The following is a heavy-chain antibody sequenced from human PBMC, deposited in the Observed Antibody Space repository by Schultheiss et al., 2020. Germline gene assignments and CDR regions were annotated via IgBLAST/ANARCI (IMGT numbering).Heavy chain of an antibody. Sequence: SQTLSLTCTVSGGSISSSSHYWSWIRQPPGQGLEWIGHIYYSGSTYYNPSLKSRVFISVDTSKNQFSLKLSSVTAADTALYYCASDGDDYNKFDFWGQGALVNVSS. CDR1: GGSISSSSHY. CDR2: IYYSGST. V-gene: IGHV4-61*05. J-gene: IGHJ4*02. D-gene: IGHD4/OR15-4a*01. CDR3: ASDGDDYNKFDF.